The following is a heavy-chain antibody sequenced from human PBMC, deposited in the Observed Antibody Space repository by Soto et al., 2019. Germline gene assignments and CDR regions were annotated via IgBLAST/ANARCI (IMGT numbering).Heavy chain of an antibody. D-gene: IGHD3-3*01. CDR1: GFTFSNAW. J-gene: IGHJ6*02. CDR3: VRTTIFGVVTPYGMDV. V-gene: IGHV3-64D*08. Sequence: PGGSLRLSCAASGFTFSNAWMNWVRQAPGKGLEYVSAISSNGGSTYYADSVKGRFTISRDNSKNTLYLQMSSLRAEDTAVYYCVRTTIFGVVTPYGMDVWGQGTTVTVSS. CDR2: ISSNGGST.